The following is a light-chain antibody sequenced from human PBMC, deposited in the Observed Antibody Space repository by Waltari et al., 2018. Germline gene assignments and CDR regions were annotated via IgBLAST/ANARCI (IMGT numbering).Light chain of an antibody. CDR1: SGSLFSTSY. Sequence: QTVVTQEPSLSVSPGGTVTLTCALSSGSLFSTSYVSWYQQTPGQAPRTRMYKANFRSSGVADLFSGSSLGNKAALTITGAQADDESDYYCLVYMGSGIWVFGGGTKLTVL. CDR2: KAN. CDR3: LVYMGSGIWV. V-gene: IGLV8-61*01. J-gene: IGLJ3*02.